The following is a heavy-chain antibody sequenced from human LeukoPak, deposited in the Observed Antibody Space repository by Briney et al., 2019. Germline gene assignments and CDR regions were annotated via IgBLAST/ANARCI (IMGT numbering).Heavy chain of an antibody. CDR1: GGTFSSYA. CDR3: ATVSGNYDSSGHDAFDI. V-gene: IGHV1-69*04. J-gene: IGHJ3*02. D-gene: IGHD3-22*01. Sequence: PGGSLRLSCAASGGTFSSYAISWVRQAPGQGLEWMGRIIPILGIANYAQKFQGRVTITADKSTSTAYMELSSLRSEDTAVYYCATVSGNYDSSGHDAFDIWGQGTMVTVSS. CDR2: IIPILGIA.